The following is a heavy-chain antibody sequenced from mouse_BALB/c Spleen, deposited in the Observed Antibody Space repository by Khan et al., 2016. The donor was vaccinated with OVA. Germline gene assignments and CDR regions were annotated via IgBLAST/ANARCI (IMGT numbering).Heavy chain of an antibody. CDR3: ARSGYEAWFAY. D-gene: IGHD2-14*01. V-gene: IGHV3-2*02. Sequence: EVQLQESGPGLVKPSQSLSLTCTVTGYSITSDYAWNWIRQFPRNKLEWMGYISYSGSTSYNPSLKSRISITRDTSKNQFFLQLNSVTIEDTATYFCARSGYEAWFAYWGQGTLVTVSA. J-gene: IGHJ3*01. CDR1: GYSITSDYA. CDR2: ISYSGST.